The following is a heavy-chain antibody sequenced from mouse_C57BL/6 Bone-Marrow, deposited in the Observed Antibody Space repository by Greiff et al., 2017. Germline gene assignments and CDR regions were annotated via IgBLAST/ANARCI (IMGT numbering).Heavy chain of an antibody. CDR3: ARGTVVAPYWYFDV. Sequence: VMLVESGAELVKPGASVKMSCKASGYTFTTYPIEWMKQNHGKSLEWIGNFHPYNDDTKYNEKFKGKATLTVEKSSSTVYLELSRLTSDDSAVYYCARGTVVAPYWYFDVWGTGTTVTVSS. CDR1: GYTFTTYP. CDR2: FHPYNDDT. V-gene: IGHV1-47*01. J-gene: IGHJ1*03. D-gene: IGHD1-1*01.